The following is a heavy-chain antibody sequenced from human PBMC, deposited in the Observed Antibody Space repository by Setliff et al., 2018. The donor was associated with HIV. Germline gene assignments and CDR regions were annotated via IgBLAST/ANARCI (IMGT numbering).Heavy chain of an antibody. CDR2: IQPEGSEK. V-gene: IGHV3-7*01. Sequence: PGGSLRLSCAASGFTFRDSWMSWVRQAPGKGLEWVANIQPEGSEKYYVGSVKGRFTSSRDNAGNSLSLQMNSLRAEDTAVYYCARDPGSGWYVNRYLDHWGQGTLVTVS. CDR1: GFTFRDSW. CDR3: ARDPGSGWYVNRYLDH. D-gene: IGHD6-19*01. J-gene: IGHJ4*02.